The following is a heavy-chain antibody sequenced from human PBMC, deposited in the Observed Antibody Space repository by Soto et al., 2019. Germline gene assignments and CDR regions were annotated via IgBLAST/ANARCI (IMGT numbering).Heavy chain of an antibody. CDR2: INPSGGST. D-gene: IGHD6-13*01. J-gene: IGHJ3*02. V-gene: IGHV1-46*03. CDR1: GYTFASYY. Sequence: ASVKVSCKASGYTFASYYMHWVRQAPGQGLEWMGIINPSGGSTSYAQKFQGRVTMTRDTSTSTVYMELSSLRSEDTAVYYCAMIAGYSSSKDDAFDIWGQGTIVTVSS. CDR3: AMIAGYSSSKDDAFDI.